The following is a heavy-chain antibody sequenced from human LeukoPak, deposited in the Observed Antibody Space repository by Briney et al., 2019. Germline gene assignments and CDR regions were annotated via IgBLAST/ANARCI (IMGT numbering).Heavy chain of an antibody. CDR1: GFTFSGYS. V-gene: IGHV3-21*01. CDR2: ISSSSSYI. Sequence: PGGSLRLSCAASGFTFSGYSMTWVRQAPGKGLEWVSSISSSSSYIYYADSVKGRFTISRDNAENSLYLQMNSLRAEDTAVYYCARELWSGPNNWFDPWGQGTLVTVSS. CDR3: ARELWSGPNNWFDP. D-gene: IGHD3-3*01. J-gene: IGHJ5*02.